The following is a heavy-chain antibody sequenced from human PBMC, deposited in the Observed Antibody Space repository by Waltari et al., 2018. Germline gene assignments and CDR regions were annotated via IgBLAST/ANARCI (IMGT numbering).Heavy chain of an antibody. Sequence: QVQLVQSGAEVKKPGASVKVSCQVSGYTLTEFSMHWLGQAPGQGLEWTGGFDPEDGETIYAQKFQGRVTMTEDTSTDTAYMELSSLRSEDTAVYYCATDGGNSLYFDYWGQGTLVTVSS. D-gene: IGHD2-21*02. V-gene: IGHV1-24*01. CDR2: FDPEDGET. J-gene: IGHJ4*02. CDR1: GYTLTEFS. CDR3: ATDGGNSLYFDY.